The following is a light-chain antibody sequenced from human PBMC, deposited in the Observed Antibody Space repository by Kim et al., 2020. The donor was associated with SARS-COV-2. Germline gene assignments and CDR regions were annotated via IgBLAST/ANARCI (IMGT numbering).Light chain of an antibody. CDR3: QQYNNWPPRTT. CDR2: GAS. CDR1: QSVSSN. V-gene: IGKV3-15*01. Sequence: EIVMTQSPATLSVSPGERATLSCRASQSVSSNLAWYQQKPGQAPRLLIYGASTRATGTPARFSGSGSGTEFTLTISSLQSEDFAVYYFQQYNNWPPRTTFGGGTKVDIK. J-gene: IGKJ4*01.